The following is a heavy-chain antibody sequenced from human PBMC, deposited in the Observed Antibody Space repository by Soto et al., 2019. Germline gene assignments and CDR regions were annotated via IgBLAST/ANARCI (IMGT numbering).Heavy chain of an antibody. J-gene: IGHJ5*02. CDR3: TDSPSSGGHTDGWFHP. D-gene: IGHD3-10*01. Sequence: EVQVEESGGGLVMSGGSLRLSCAASGLTFSNAWMNWVRQAPGKGLEWVGRIKSESDGGTTDYAAAVKGRCTISRDDSKNTVFLQMSSLISDDTGVYYCTDSPSSGGHTDGWFHPWGQGTLVTGSS. CDR1: GLTFSNAW. V-gene: IGHV3-15*07. CDR2: IKSESDGGTT.